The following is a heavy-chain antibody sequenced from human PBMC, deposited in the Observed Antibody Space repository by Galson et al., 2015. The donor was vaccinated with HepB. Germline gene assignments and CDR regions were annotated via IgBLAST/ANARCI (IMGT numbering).Heavy chain of an antibody. V-gene: IGHV3-74*01. Sequence: SLRLSCAASGSLFRSYWMHWVRQAPGKGLVWVSRVNNDGRDTHYADSVKGRFTISRDNTKNALYLQMNSLRVEDTAVYYCAKSPSKFNCFDSWGQGTLVTVSP. D-gene: IGHD4-11*01. CDR3: AKSPSKFNCFDS. J-gene: IGHJ5*01. CDR1: GSLFRSYW. CDR2: VNNDGRDT.